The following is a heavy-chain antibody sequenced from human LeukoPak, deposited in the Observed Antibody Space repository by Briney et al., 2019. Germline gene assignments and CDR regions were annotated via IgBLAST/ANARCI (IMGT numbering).Heavy chain of an antibody. Sequence: GASVKVSCKASGGTFSSYAISWVRQAPGQGLEWMGGIIPIFGTANYAQKFQGRVTITADESTSTAYMELSSLRSEDTAVYYCASRMRAGYYDSSGYSWGQGTLVTVSS. CDR2: IIPIFGTA. D-gene: IGHD3-22*01. CDR3: ASRMRAGYYDSSGYS. V-gene: IGHV1-69*13. CDR1: GGTFSSYA. J-gene: IGHJ4*02.